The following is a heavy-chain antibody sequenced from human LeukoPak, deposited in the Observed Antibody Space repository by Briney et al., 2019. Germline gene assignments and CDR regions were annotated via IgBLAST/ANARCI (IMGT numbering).Heavy chain of an antibody. V-gene: IGHV3-23*01. J-gene: IGHJ5*02. Sequence: GGSLRLSCAASGFTFSSYAMSWVRQAPGKGLEWVSAISGSGGSTYYADSVKGRFTISRDNSKNTLYLQMNSLRAEDTAVYYCAKLLRVLFGLNWFDPWGQGTLVTVSS. CDR2: ISGSGGST. D-gene: IGHD2-21*01. CDR1: GFTFSSYA. CDR3: AKLLRVLFGLNWFDP.